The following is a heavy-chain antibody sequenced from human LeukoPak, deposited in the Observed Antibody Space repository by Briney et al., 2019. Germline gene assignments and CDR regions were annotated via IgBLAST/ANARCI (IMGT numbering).Heavy chain of an antibody. D-gene: IGHD5-18*01. CDR1: GFIFSSYA. J-gene: IGHJ4*02. CDR3: AKGRGSSFGSGDRWDY. CDR2: FSATGGST. Sequence: GGSLRLYCSASGFIFSSYAMSLGGYVAGPVPPSVSRFSATGGSTYYADSVKGRFTISRDNSKNTLYLQMTILRVEDTAVYYCAKGRGSSFGSGDRWDYWVQGTLVTVSS. V-gene: IGHV3-23*01.